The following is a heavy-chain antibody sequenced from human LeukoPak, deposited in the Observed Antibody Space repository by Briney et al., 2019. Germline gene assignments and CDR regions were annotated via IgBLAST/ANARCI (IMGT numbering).Heavy chain of an antibody. V-gene: IGHV3-30-3*01. Sequence: GRSLRLSCAASGFTFSSYAMHWVRQAPGKGLEWVAVISYDGSNKYYADSVKGRFTISRDNSKNTLYLQMNSLRAEDTAVYYCARGEDYYDSSGYYTFDIWGQGTMVTVSS. CDR2: ISYDGSNK. J-gene: IGHJ3*02. D-gene: IGHD3-22*01. CDR3: ARGEDYYDSSGYYTFDI. CDR1: GFTFSSYA.